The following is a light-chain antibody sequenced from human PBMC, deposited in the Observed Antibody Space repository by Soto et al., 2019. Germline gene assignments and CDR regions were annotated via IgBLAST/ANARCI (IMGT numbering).Light chain of an antibody. CDR3: QQYTGPPTT. V-gene: IGKV3-20*01. J-gene: IGKJ5*01. CDR2: GAS. CDR1: QTVSSNY. Sequence: EIVLTQSPGTLTLSAGERATLSCRASQTVSSNYLAWCQQRPGQAPRLLIYGASTRAAGIPDRFSGSGSGTDFTLTITRLEPEESAVYFCQQYTGPPTTFGQGTRREI.